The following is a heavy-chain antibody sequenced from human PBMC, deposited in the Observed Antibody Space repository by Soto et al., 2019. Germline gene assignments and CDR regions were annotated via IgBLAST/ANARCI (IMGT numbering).Heavy chain of an antibody. CDR1: GGTFSSYA. CDR3: VLGRGATQGGDAFDI. Sequence: SVKVSCKASGGTFSSYAISWVRQAPGQGLEWMGGIIPIFGTANYAQKFQGRVTITADESTSTAYMELSSLRAEDTAVYYCVLGRGATQGGDAFDIWGQGTMVTVSS. J-gene: IGHJ3*02. D-gene: IGHD1-26*01. CDR2: IIPIFGTA. V-gene: IGHV1-69*13.